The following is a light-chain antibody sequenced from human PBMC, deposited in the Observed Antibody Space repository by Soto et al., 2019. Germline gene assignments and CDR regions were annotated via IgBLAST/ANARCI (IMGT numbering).Light chain of an antibody. J-gene: IGLJ2*01. CDR3: SSYAGSNNVV. V-gene: IGLV2-14*01. CDR1: GSDVGGYNY. CDR2: GVS. Sequence: QSALTQPASVSGSPGQSIAISCTGSGSDVGGYNYVSWYQQHPGKAPKLIIYGVSHRPSGVSPRFSASRSAYTASLTISGLQAEDEADYYCSSYAGSNNVVFGGGTKLTVL.